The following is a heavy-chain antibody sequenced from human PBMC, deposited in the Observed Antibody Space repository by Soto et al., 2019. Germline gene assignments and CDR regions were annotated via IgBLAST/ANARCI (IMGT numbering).Heavy chain of an antibody. J-gene: IGHJ4*02. CDR1: GFTFSNSA. D-gene: IGHD6-19*01. CDR3: ARDRVVAGIGEIDY. Sequence: QVQLVESGGGVVQPGRSLRLSCAASGFTFSNSAMHWARQAPGKGLEWVAVISYDGNNKYYAASVKGRFTISRDNSMNTLYLQMNSLRPEDTAVYYCARDRVVAGIGEIDYWVQGTLVTVSS. CDR2: ISYDGNNK. V-gene: IGHV3-30-3*01.